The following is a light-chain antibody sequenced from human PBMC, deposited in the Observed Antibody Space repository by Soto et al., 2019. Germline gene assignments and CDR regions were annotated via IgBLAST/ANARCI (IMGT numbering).Light chain of an antibody. CDR2: KPS. CDR3: QQYSDYSRT. CDR1: QSISSW. J-gene: IGKJ1*01. V-gene: IGKV1-5*03. Sequence: DIQMTQSPSTLSASVGDRVTITCRASQSISSWLAWYQQKPGKAPELLIYKPSSLQSGVPSRFSGSGSETEFTLTTSSLQPDDFATYYCQQYSDYSRTFGQGTKVEVK.